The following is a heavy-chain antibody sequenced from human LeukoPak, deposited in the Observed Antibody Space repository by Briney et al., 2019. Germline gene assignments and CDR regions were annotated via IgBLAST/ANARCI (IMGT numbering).Heavy chain of an antibody. CDR3: ARCPNWFDP. CDR1: GGSFSGYY. J-gene: IGHJ5*02. CDR2: INHSGST. V-gene: IGHV4-34*01. Sequence: SETLSLTCAVYGGSFSGYYWSWVRQPPGKGLEWIGEINHSGSTNYNPSLKSRVTVSVATSKNQFSLKLSSVTAADTAVYYCARCPNWFDPWGQGTLVTVSS.